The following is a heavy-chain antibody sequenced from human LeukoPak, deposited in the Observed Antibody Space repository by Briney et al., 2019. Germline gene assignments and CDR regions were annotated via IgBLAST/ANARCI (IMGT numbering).Heavy chain of an antibody. CDR3: ARYFYDSSGPYFDY. D-gene: IGHD3-22*01. CDR1: GGSISSGSYY. CDR2: IYTSGST. V-gene: IGHV4-61*02. Sequence: NPSQTLSLTCTVSGGSISSGSYYWSWTRQPAGKGLEWIGRIYTSGSTNYNPSLKSRVTISVDTSKNQLSLKLSSVTAADTAVYYCARYFYDSSGPYFDYWGQGTLVTVSS. J-gene: IGHJ4*02.